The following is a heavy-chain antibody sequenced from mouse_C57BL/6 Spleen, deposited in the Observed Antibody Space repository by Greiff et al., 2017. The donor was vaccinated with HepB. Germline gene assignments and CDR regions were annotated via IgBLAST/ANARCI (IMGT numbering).Heavy chain of an antibody. CDR2: IYPGDGDT. V-gene: IGHV1-80*01. CDR3: ARWGYDGYYAMDY. D-gene: IGHD2-3*01. CDR1: GYAFSSYW. J-gene: IGHJ4*01. Sequence: QVQLQQSGAELVKPGASVKISCKASGYAFSSYWMNWVKQRPGKGLEWIGQIYPGDGDTNYNGKFKGKATLTADKSSSTAYMQLSSLTSEDSAVYFCARWGYDGYYAMDYWGQGTSVTVSS.